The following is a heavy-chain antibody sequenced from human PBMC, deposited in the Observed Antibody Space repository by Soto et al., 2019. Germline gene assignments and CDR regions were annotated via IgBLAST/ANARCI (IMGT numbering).Heavy chain of an antibody. J-gene: IGHJ4*02. CDR1: GFTFSNAW. V-gene: IGHV3-15*07. CDR3: TTDRAWIKLWFHPFDY. CDR2: IKSKTDGGTT. D-gene: IGHD5-18*01. Sequence: GGSLILSCAASGFTFSNAWMNWVRQAPGKGLEWVGRIKSKTDGGTTDYAAPVKGRFTISRDDSKNTLYLQMNSLKTEDTAVYYCTTDRAWIKLWFHPFDYWGQGTLVTVSS.